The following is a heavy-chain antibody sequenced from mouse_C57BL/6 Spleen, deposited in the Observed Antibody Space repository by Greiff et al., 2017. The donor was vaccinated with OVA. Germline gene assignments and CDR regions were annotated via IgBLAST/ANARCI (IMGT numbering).Heavy chain of an antibody. CDR1: GFSLTSYG. CDR3: ARDYGSSLYYAMDY. J-gene: IGHJ4*01. Sequence: QVQLKESGPGLVQPSQRLSITCTVPGFSLTSYGVHWVRQSPGKGLEWLGVIWSGGSTDSNAAVISRLGISKDNSKSQVFFKMNSLQADDTAIYYCARDYGSSLYYAMDYWGQGTSVTVSS. CDR2: IWSGGST. V-gene: IGHV2-2*01. D-gene: IGHD1-1*01.